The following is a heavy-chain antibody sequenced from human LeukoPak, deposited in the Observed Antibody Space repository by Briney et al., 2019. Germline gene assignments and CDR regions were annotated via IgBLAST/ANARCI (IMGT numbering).Heavy chain of an antibody. J-gene: IGHJ6*03. CDR3: ARRGNCANYHHYYYMDV. D-gene: IGHD1-7*01. V-gene: IGHV4-34*01. CDR2: INHSGTST. Sequence: SETLSLTCAVYGGSFSDYHWNWIRQPPGKGLEWIGEINHSGTSTNYNPSLKSRVTISVDTSKNQFSLKLTSVSAADTAVYYCARRGNCANYHHYYYMDVWGKGTTVTISS. CDR1: GGSFSDYH.